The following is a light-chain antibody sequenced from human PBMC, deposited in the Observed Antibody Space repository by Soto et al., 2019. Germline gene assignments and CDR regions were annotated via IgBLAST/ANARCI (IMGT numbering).Light chain of an antibody. J-gene: IGKJ2*01. Sequence: AIRMTQSPSSLSASTGDRVTITCRASQGISSYLAWYQQKPGKAPKLLIYAASTLQSGVPSRFSGSGSGTDFTLTISCLQSEDFATYYCLQYYSYPSYTFGQGTKLEIK. CDR1: QGISSY. CDR3: LQYYSYPSYT. V-gene: IGKV1-8*01. CDR2: AAS.